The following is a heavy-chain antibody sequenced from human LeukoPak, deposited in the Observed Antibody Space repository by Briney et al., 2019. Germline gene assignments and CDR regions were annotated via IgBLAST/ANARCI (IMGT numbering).Heavy chain of an antibody. CDR1: GFTFSSYG. Sequence: GGSLRLSCAASGFTFSSYGRRWVRQAPGKGLEWVGVIWYDGSNRYYADSVKPRFTISKDNSNNTLYLQMNSLRAEDTALYSCAIAPGYYFDYWGQGTLVPVSS. CDR3: AIAPGYYFDY. CDR2: IWYDGSNR. J-gene: IGHJ4*02. V-gene: IGHV3-33*01.